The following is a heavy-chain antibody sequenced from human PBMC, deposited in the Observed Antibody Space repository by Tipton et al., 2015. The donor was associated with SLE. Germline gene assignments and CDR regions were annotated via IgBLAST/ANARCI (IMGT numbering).Heavy chain of an antibody. D-gene: IGHD3-10*01. CDR2: IYYSGIT. V-gene: IGHV4-31*03. CDR3: VREVKGDYSSGSSDAFDI. Sequence: GLVKPSETLSLTCTASGGSISSSRYYWAWIRQHPGKGLEWIGYIYYSGITHYNPSLKSRLTISVDRSENEFSLTLTSVTAADTAVYYCVREVKGDYSSGSSDAFDIWGQGTAVTVSS. J-gene: IGHJ3*02. CDR1: GGSISSSRYY.